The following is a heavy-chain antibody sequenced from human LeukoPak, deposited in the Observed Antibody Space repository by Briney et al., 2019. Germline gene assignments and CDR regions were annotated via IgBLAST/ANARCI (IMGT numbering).Heavy chain of an antibody. CDR2: ISAYNGNT. Sequence: ASVKVSCKASGYTFTSYGISWVRQAPGQGLEWMGWISAYNGNTNYAQKLQGRVTMTTDTSTSTAYMELSRLKSDDTAVYYCARSRGLATYGADPWGQGTLVTVSS. CDR1: GYTFTSYG. V-gene: IGHV1-18*01. CDR3: ARSRGLATYGADP. J-gene: IGHJ5*02. D-gene: IGHD4-17*01.